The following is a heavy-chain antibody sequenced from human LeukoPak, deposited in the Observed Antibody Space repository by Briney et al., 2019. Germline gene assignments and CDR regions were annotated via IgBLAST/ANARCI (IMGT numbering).Heavy chain of an antibody. Sequence: PGGSLRLSCAASGFTFSSYWMHWVRHAPGKGLVWVSRINSDGSSTSYADSVKGRFTISRDNAKNTLYLQMNSLRVEDTAVYYCARLSGIAAAGQYFDYWGQGTLVTVSS. D-gene: IGHD6-13*01. CDR1: GFTFSSYW. CDR3: ARLSGIAAAGQYFDY. CDR2: INSDGSST. V-gene: IGHV3-74*01. J-gene: IGHJ4*02.